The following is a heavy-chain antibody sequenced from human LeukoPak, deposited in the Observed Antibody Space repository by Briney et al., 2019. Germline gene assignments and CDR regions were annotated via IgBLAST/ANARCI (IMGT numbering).Heavy chain of an antibody. CDR3: ARVSTNDRRNAFDI. Sequence: GGSLRLSCAASGFTFDDYAMHWVRQAPGKGLEWVSLISGDGGSTYYADSVKGRFTISRDNSKKTLYLQMGSLRADDMAVYYCARVSTNDRRNAFDIWGQETMVTVSS. CDR2: ISGDGGST. V-gene: IGHV3-43*02. J-gene: IGHJ3*02. CDR1: GFTFDDYA. D-gene: IGHD2-8*01.